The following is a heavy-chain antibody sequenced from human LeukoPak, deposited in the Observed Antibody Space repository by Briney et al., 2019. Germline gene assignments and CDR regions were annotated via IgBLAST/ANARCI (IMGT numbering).Heavy chain of an antibody. CDR2: IYYSGST. J-gene: IGHJ3*02. D-gene: IGHD3-22*01. Sequence: PSETLSLTCTVSDGSIISYYWSWIRQPPGKGLEWIGYIYYSGSTNYNPSLKSRVTISVDTSKNQFSLKLSSVTAADTAVYYCAREGYDSTQRAFDIWGQGTMVTVSS. CDR3: AREGYDSTQRAFDI. V-gene: IGHV4-59*01. CDR1: DGSIISYY.